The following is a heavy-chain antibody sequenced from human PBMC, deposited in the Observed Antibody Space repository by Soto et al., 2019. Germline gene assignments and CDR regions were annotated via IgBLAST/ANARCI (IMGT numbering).Heavy chain of an antibody. J-gene: IGHJ3*02. D-gene: IGHD1-7*01. V-gene: IGHV4-39*01. CDR3: ARLELRWDAFDI. CDR1: GGSISSSSYY. CDR2: IYYSGST. Sequence: SETLSLTCTVSGGSISSSSYYWGWIRQPPGKGLEWIGSIYYSGSTYYNPSLKSRVTISVDTSTNQFSLKLSSVTAADTAVYYCARLELRWDAFDIWGQGTMVTVSS.